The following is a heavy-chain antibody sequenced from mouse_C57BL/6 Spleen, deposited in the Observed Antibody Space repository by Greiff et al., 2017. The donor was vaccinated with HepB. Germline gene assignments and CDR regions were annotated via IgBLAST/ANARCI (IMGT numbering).Heavy chain of an antibody. CDR1: GFTFSSYG. CDR3: ASHDLCALLHFDY. V-gene: IGHV5-6*01. J-gene: IGHJ2*01. D-gene: IGHD2-10*01. Sequence: EVQVVESGGDLVKPGGSLKLSCAASGFTFSSYGMSWVRQTPDKRLEWVATISSGGSYTYYPDSVKGRFTISRDNAKNTLYLQMSSLKSEDTAMYYCASHDLCALLHFDYWGQGTTLTVSS. CDR2: ISSGGSYT.